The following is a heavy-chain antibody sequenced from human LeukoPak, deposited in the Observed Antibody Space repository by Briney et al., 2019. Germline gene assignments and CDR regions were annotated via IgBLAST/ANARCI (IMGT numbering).Heavy chain of an antibody. V-gene: IGHV1-46*01. CDR1: GYTFTSYY. Sequence: ASVNVSCKASGYTFTSYYMHWVRQAPGQGLEWMGIINPSGGSTSYAQKFQGRVTMTRDTSTSTVYMELSSLRSEDTAVYYCARDHAGFRRDGYIGYWGQGTLVTVSS. D-gene: IGHD5-24*01. CDR2: INPSGGST. J-gene: IGHJ4*02. CDR3: ARDHAGFRRDGYIGY.